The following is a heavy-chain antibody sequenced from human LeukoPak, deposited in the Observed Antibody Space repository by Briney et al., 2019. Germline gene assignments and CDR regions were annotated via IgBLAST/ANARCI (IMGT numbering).Heavy chain of an antibody. J-gene: IGHJ4*02. V-gene: IGHV3-30-3*01. Sequence: GRSLRLSCAASGFTFSSYAMHWVRQAPGKGLEWVAVISYDGSNKYYADSVKGRFTISRDNSKNTLYLQMNSLRAEDTAVYYCARLYYDILIGYYSDYWGQGILVTVSS. CDR3: ARLYYDILIGYYSDY. CDR1: GFTFSSYA. CDR2: ISYDGSNK. D-gene: IGHD3-9*01.